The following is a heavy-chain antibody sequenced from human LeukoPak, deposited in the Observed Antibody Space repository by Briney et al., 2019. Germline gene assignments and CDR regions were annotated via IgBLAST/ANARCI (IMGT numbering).Heavy chain of an antibody. CDR1: GGSISSYY. D-gene: IGHD5-18*01. CDR2: IYYSGST. J-gene: IGHJ4*02. Sequence: SETLSLTCTVSGGSISSYYWSWIRQPPGKGLEWIGYIYYSGSTNYSPSLKSRLTISVDTSKNQFSLKLSSVTAADTAVYYCARGLRGYRFGPFDYWGQGTLVPVSS. CDR3: ARGLRGYRFGPFDY. V-gene: IGHV4-59*01.